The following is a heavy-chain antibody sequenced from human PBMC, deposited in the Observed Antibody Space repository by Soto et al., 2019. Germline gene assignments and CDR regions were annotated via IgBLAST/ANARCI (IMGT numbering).Heavy chain of an antibody. CDR1: CYTFVDYG. CDR3: VREIEVAGTVAFGY. CDR2: ISAYYGTS. Sequence: ASGKVSCKASCYTFVDYGFSCVRQAPGQGLEWMGWISAYYGTSHFAQNVQGRVTLTRDTSTSTVYMEMRRLRLDDTAMYYCVREIEVAGTVAFGYWGQGTLVTVSS. D-gene: IGHD6-19*01. J-gene: IGHJ4*02. V-gene: IGHV1-18*01.